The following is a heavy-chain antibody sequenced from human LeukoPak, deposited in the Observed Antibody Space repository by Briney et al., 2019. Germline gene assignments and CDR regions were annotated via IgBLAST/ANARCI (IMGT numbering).Heavy chain of an antibody. D-gene: IGHD6-19*01. Sequence: PSETLSLTCSVSGDSISNYHWSWIRQPAGKGLEWIGQSHSSGRTNYNPPLESRVTVSIDTPENQFSLTIRSVTAADKAIYYCARRDITSGWSFNYWGQGILVTVS. CDR2: SHSSGRT. CDR3: ARRDITSGWSFNY. CDR1: GDSISNYH. V-gene: IGHV4-4*07. J-gene: IGHJ4*02.